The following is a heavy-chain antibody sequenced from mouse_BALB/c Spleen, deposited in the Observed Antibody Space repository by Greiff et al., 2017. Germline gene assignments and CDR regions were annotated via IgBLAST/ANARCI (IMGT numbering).Heavy chain of an antibody. CDR1: GFTFSSYG. CDR3: AREYYGSSGYFDY. Sequence: EVKLVESGGGLVQPGGSLKLSCAASGFTFSSYGMPWVRQTPDKRLELVATINSNGGSTYYPDSVKGRFTIARDNAKNTLYLQMSRLKSEDTAMYDGAREYYGSSGYFDYWGQGTTVTVSS. V-gene: IGHV5-6-3*01. D-gene: IGHD1-1*01. CDR2: INSNGGST. J-gene: IGHJ2*01.